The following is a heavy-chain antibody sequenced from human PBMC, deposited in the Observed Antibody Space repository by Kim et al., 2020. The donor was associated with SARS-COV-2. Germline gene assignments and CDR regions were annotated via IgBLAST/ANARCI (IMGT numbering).Heavy chain of an antibody. J-gene: IGHJ5*02. CDR3: ARDRITMVQGVMGWFDP. Sequence: ASVKVSCKASGYTFTSYAMHWVRQAPGQRLEWMGWINAGNGNTKYSQKFQGRVTITRDTSASTAYMELSSLRSEDTAVYYCARDRITMVQGVMGWFDPWGQGTLVTVSS. V-gene: IGHV1-3*01. CDR2: INAGNGNT. D-gene: IGHD3-10*01. CDR1: GYTFTSYA.